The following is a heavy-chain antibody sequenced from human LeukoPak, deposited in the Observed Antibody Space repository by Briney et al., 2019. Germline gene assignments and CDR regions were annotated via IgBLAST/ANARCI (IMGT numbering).Heavy chain of an antibody. V-gene: IGHV4-34*01. Sequence: SETLSLTCAVYGGSFSGNYWTLIRQTPGRGLEWIGESSPTGDITGYNPSLKGRATISVDSSRNQFSLKLTSVTAADTGVYYCARVPDFIARPCDSWGPGTLVTVSS. CDR3: ARVPDFIARPCDS. J-gene: IGHJ4*02. CDR2: SSPTGDIT. D-gene: IGHD2-21*01. CDR1: GGSFSGNY.